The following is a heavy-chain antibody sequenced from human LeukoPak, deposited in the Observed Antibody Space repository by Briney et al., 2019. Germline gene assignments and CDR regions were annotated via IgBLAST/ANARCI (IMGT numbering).Heavy chain of an antibody. D-gene: IGHD5-24*01. V-gene: IGHV3-30*18. CDR2: ISYDGSNK. CDR1: GLTFSIYG. Sequence: PGGSLRLSCAASGLTFSIYGMHWVRQAPGKGLEWVAVISYDGSNKYFADSVKGRFTISRDNSKSTVNLQMNSLRAEDTAVYYCAKGEMATGYFDYWGQGILVTVSS. CDR3: AKGEMATGYFDY. J-gene: IGHJ4*02.